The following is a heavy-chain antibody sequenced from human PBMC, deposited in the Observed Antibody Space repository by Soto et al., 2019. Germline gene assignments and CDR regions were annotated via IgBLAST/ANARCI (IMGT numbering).Heavy chain of an antibody. D-gene: IGHD3-10*01. CDR3: VRDPNGSGDY. CDR2: IFHSLGA. CDR1: GGSTTSDY. J-gene: IGHJ4*02. Sequence: SETLSLTCTVSGGSTTSDYWSLIRQPPGKGLEWLGYIFHSLGAKYNPSLGSRGTISLDTSKNQLSLSLRSVTAADTAIYFCVRDPNGSGDYWGQGTLITVSS. V-gene: IGHV4-59*01.